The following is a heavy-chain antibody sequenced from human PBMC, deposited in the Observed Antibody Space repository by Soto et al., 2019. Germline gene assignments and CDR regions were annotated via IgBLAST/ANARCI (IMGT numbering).Heavy chain of an antibody. D-gene: IGHD2-21*01. CDR3: AKPLWRWLQGNWFDP. CDR1: GFTFSSYG. Sequence: PGGSRRRSWGASGFTFSSYGVHWVRQAPGKGLEWVAVISYDGRNKYYGDSVKGRFTISRDNSKNTLYLQMNRLRAEDTAVYYCAKPLWRWLQGNWFDPWGQGTLVTVSS. V-gene: IGHV3-30*18. CDR2: ISYDGRNK. J-gene: IGHJ5*02.